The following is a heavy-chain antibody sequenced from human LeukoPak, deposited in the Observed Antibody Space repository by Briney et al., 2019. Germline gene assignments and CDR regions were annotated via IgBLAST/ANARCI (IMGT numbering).Heavy chain of an antibody. Sequence: SETLSLTCAVYGGSFSGYDWSWIRQPPGKGLEWIGEINHSGSTNYNPSLKSRVTISVDTSKNQFSLKLSSVTAADTAVYYCARGRRTVTGPKYYYYGMDVWGQGTTVTVSS. V-gene: IGHV4-34*01. CDR3: ARGRRTVTGPKYYYYGMDV. J-gene: IGHJ6*02. CDR2: INHSGST. D-gene: IGHD2-21*02. CDR1: GGSFSGYD.